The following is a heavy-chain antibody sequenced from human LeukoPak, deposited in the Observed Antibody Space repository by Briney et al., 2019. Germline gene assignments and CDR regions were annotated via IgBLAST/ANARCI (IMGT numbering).Heavy chain of an antibody. D-gene: IGHD2-2*01. J-gene: IGHJ4*02. CDR3: ARDGLYCSSTSCYGRY. Sequence: GGSLRLSCAASGFTFSSYWMSWVRQAPGKGLEWVANIKQDGSEKYYVDTVKGRFTISRDNAKNSLYLQMNSLRAEDTAVHYCARDGLYCSSTSCYGRYWGQGTLVTVSS. V-gene: IGHV3-7*01. CDR2: IKQDGSEK. CDR1: GFTFSSYW.